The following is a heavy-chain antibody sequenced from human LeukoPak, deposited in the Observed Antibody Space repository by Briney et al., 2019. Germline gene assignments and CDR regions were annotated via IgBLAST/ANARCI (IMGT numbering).Heavy chain of an antibody. J-gene: IGHJ3*02. CDR3: ARHPMGDSSGWYVGAFDI. V-gene: IGHV4-59*08. Sequence: SETLSLTYTVSGGSISSYYWSWIRQPPGKGLEWIGYIYYSGSTNYNPSLKSRVTISVDTSKNQFSLKLSSVTAADTAVYYCARHPMGDSSGWYVGAFDIWGQGTMVTVSS. D-gene: IGHD6-13*01. CDR2: IYYSGST. CDR1: GGSISSYY.